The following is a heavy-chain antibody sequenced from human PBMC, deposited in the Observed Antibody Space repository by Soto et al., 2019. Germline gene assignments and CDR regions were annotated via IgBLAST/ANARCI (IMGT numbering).Heavy chain of an antibody. Sequence: GGSLRLSCAASGFTFSAYGMHWVRQAPGKGLEWLAVLSYHLSSEFYADAVKGRFTISRDNSKNTLYLQMNSLRPEDTAVYYCAKELDRYSAAWFDIDDWGQGTLVTVSS. J-gene: IGHJ4*02. CDR1: GFTFSAYG. D-gene: IGHD1-26*01. CDR3: AKELDRYSAAWFDIDD. V-gene: IGHV3-30*18. CDR2: LSYHLSSE.